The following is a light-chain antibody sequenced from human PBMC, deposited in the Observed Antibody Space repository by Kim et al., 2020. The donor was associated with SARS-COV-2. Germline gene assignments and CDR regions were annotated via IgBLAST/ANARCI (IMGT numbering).Light chain of an antibody. Sequence: DIQLTQSPSFLSASVGDRVTITCRASQGISSYLAWYQQKPGKAPKLLIYAASTLQSGVPSRFSGSGSGTEFTLTISSLQPEDFATYYCQQLNSYPPYTFRQGTKLEI. CDR1: QGISSY. J-gene: IGKJ2*01. CDR3: QQLNSYPPYT. CDR2: AAS. V-gene: IGKV1-9*01.